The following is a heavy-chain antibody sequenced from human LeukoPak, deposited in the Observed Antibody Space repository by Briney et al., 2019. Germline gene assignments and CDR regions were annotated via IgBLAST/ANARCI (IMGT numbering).Heavy chain of an antibody. V-gene: IGHV3-23*01. Sequence: GGSLRLSCVASGFTFTSYGMNWVRQAPGKGLEWVSSASGRGTYTYYADSVKGRFTISRDTSKNILYLQMDSLRAEDTAVYYCAKSRGPRVTNGLDVFPPFGCWGQGALVSVSS. CDR3: AKSRGPRVTNGLDVFPPFGC. CDR2: ASGRGTYT. J-gene: IGHJ4*02. D-gene: IGHD2-8*01. CDR1: GFTFTSYG.